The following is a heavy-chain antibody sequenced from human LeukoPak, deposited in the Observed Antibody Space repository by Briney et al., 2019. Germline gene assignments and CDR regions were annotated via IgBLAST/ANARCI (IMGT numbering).Heavy chain of an antibody. D-gene: IGHD1-26*01. J-gene: IGHJ3*02. CDR2: IRYDGSNK. Sequence: PGGSLRLSCAASGFTFSSYGMHWVRQAPGKGLEWVAFIRYDGSNKYYADSVKGRFTISRDNSKNTLYLQMNSLRAEDTAVYYCAKGGRRWELLTAFDIWGQGTMVTVSS. CDR3: AKGGRRWELLTAFDI. V-gene: IGHV3-30*02. CDR1: GFTFSSYG.